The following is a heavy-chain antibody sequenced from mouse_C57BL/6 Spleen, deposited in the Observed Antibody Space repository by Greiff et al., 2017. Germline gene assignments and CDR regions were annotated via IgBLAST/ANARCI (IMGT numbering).Heavy chain of an antibody. D-gene: IGHD2-9*01. J-gene: IGHJ4*01. CDR2: INPSSGYT. Sequence: VQLQQSGAELARPGASVKMSCKASGYTFTSYTMHWVKQRPGQGLEWIGYINPSSGYTKYNQKFKDKATLTADKSSSTAYMQLSSLTSEDSAVYCCANPSYGYENAMDYWGQGTSVTVSS. CDR3: ANPSYGYENAMDY. CDR1: GYTFTSYT. V-gene: IGHV1-4*01.